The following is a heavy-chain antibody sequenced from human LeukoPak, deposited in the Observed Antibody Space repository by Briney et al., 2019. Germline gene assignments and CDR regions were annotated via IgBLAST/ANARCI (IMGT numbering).Heavy chain of an antibody. Sequence: GEFLKISCKVSGYIFTSYCIGWVRQMPGKGLEWMGIIYPGDSGPTYSPSFQGQVTISVDKSINTAYLQWSSLQASDTAMYYCGMSGDRVPLQDDVFDVWGQGTMVTVST. J-gene: IGHJ3*01. D-gene: IGHD1-26*01. CDR3: GMSGDRVPLQDDVFDV. CDR2: IYPGDSGP. CDR1: GYIFTSYC. V-gene: IGHV5-51*01.